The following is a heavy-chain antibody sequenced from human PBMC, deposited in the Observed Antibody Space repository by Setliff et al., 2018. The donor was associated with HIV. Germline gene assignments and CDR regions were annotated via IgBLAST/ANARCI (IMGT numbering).Heavy chain of an antibody. J-gene: IGHJ6*03. CDR1: GGTFSSYA. CDR2: IIPIFGTA. Sequence: SVKVSCKASGGTFSSYAISWVRQAPGQGLEWMGGIIPIFGTANYAQKFQGRVTITADESTSTAYMELSGLSSEDTAVYYCARAAYYDSRDFSDYYYMDVGGTG. CDR3: ARAAYYDSRDFSDYYYMDV. D-gene: IGHD3-22*01. V-gene: IGHV1-69*13.